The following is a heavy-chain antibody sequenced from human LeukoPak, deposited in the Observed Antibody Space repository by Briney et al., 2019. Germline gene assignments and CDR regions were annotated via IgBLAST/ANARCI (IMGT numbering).Heavy chain of an antibody. V-gene: IGHV1-69*13. CDR1: GGTFSSYA. J-gene: IGHJ1*01. CDR3: ARDLGEFGTVTSEYFQH. D-gene: IGHD4-17*01. CDR2: IIPIFGTA. Sequence: SVKVSCKASGGTFSSYAISWVRQAPGQGLEWMGGIIPIFGTANYAQKFQGRVTITADESTSTAYMELSSLRSEDTAVYYCARDLGEFGTVTSEYFQHWGQGTLVTVSS.